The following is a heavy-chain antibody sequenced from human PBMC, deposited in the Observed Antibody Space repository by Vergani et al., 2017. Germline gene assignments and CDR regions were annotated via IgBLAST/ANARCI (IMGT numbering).Heavy chain of an antibody. D-gene: IGHD3-3*01. CDR3: GGSRDDFWSGYFSDYYMDV. V-gene: IGHV1-18*01. J-gene: IGHJ6*03. Sequence: QVQLVQSGAEVKKPGASVKVSCKASGYTFTSYGISWVRQAPGQGLEWMGWINAYNGNTNYAQKLQGRVTMTTDTSTSTAYMELRSRRADDTAVYYWGGSRDDFWSGYFSDYYMDVWGKGTTVTVSS. CDR1: GYTFTSYG. CDR2: INAYNGNT.